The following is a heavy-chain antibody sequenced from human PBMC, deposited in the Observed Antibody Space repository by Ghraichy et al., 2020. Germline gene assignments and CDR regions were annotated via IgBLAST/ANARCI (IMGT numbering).Heavy chain of an antibody. CDR3: ARGGAMDV. V-gene: IGHV3-48*02. CDR1: GFTFSSNA. D-gene: IGHD3-16*01. Sequence: GGSLRLSCAASGFTFSSNAMNWVRQAPGKGLEWISYISSSSSTIYYAESVKGRFIVSRDNAKNSVYLQMNSLRDEDTAVYHCARGGAMDVWGQGTTVTVSS. J-gene: IGHJ6*02. CDR2: ISSSSSTI.